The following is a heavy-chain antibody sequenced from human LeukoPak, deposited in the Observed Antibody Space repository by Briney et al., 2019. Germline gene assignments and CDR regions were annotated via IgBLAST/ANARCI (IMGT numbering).Heavy chain of an antibody. V-gene: IGHV3-30-3*01. CDR1: GFTFNIYA. D-gene: IGHD1-26*01. Sequence: PGRSLRLSCAASGFTFNIYAMHWVRQAPGKGLEWVAVISYDGSKTYYADSVKGRFTISRDNSKNTLYLQVNSLRAEDTALYYCARTMYITGSSDFDYWGQGTLVTVSS. CDR3: ARTMYITGSSDFDY. CDR2: ISYDGSKT. J-gene: IGHJ4*02.